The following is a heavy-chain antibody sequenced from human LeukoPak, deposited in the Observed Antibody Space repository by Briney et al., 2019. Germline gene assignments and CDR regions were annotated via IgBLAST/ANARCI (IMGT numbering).Heavy chain of an antibody. D-gene: IGHD3-10*01. CDR3: ARDYVLLWFGDRKNAFDI. CDR1: GFTFSSYS. V-gene: IGHV3-48*04. Sequence: GGSLRLSCAASGFTFSSYSMNWVRQAPGKGLEWVSYISSSSSTIYYADSVKGRFTISRDNAKNSLYLQMNSLRAEDTAVYYCARDYVLLWFGDRKNAFDIWGQGTMVTVSS. J-gene: IGHJ3*02. CDR2: ISSSSSTI.